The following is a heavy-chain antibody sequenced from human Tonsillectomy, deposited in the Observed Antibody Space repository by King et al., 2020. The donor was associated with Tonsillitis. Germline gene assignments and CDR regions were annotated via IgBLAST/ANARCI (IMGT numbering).Heavy chain of an antibody. Sequence: QLVQSGGGLVQPGGSLRLSCAASGFTFSNYWMIWVRQAPGKGLEWVANIKQDGSEKYYVDSVKGRFTISRDNAKNSLFLQINSLRVEDTAVYYCARASSYYYDTSGYYPDFDYWGQGTLVTVSS. J-gene: IGHJ4*02. V-gene: IGHV3-7*01. CDR3: ARASSYYYDTSGYYPDFDY. D-gene: IGHD3-22*01. CDR2: IKQDGSEK. CDR1: GFTFSNYW.